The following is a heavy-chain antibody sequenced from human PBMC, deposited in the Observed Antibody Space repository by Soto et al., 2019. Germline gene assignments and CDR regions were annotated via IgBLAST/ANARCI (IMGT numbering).Heavy chain of an antibody. J-gene: IGHJ6*02. Sequence: GECLKLSCTGSGYSFTSSWVGGARRMRGKGLEWMGVICRGGSDTRYSQSFQGQAPIPADKSVSTAYVEWSSVKASDNALYYCARLRRSTSLLTRYYYYAMDVWGQGLRVTVSS. CDR3: ARLRRSTSLLTRYYYYAMDV. V-gene: IGHV5-51*01. CDR1: GYSFTSSW. CDR2: ICRGGSDT. D-gene: IGHD2-2*01.